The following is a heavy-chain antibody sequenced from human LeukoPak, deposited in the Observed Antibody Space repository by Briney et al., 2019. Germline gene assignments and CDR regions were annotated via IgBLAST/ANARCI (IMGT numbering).Heavy chain of an antibody. CDR2: IYSGGAT. CDR3: ARDPPAVAANTYG. D-gene: IGHD6-6*01. Sequence: PGGSLRLSCAASGFTVSHNYMRWVRQAPGKGLEWVSLIYSGGATFYADAVKGRFTISRDGSKNTLYLQMNSLRAEDTAVYYCARDPPAVAANTYGWGQGTLVTVSS. J-gene: IGHJ4*02. V-gene: IGHV3-66*01. CDR1: GFTVSHNY.